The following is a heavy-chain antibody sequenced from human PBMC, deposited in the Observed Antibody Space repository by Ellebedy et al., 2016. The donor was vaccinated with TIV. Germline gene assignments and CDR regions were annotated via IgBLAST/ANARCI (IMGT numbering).Heavy chain of an antibody. Sequence: SETLSLTCTVSGGSISRYYWSWIRQSPGKGLEWIGDIYDSGGTNYNPSLKSRVTISVDSSKNQFSLKLSSVTAADTAVYYCARSFFDLSSWYNNDFYYGMDLWGQGATVTVSS. CDR2: IYDSGGT. CDR1: GGSISRYY. CDR3: ARSFFDLSSWYNNDFYYGMDL. V-gene: IGHV4-59*08. J-gene: IGHJ6*02. D-gene: IGHD6-13*01.